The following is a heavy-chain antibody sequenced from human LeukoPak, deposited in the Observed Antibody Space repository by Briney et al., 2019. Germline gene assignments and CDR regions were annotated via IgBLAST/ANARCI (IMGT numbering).Heavy chain of an antibody. Sequence: ASVKVSCKASGYTFTSYYMHWVRQAPGQGLEWMGIINPSGGSTSYAQKFQGRVTMTRDTSTSTVYMELSSLRSEDTAVYYCARDSTYYDFWCGYPSRPTYYYYYGMDVWGQGTTVTVSS. J-gene: IGHJ6*02. CDR1: GYTFTSYY. D-gene: IGHD3-3*01. V-gene: IGHV1-46*01. CDR2: INPSGGST. CDR3: ARDSTYYDFWCGYPSRPTYYYYYGMDV.